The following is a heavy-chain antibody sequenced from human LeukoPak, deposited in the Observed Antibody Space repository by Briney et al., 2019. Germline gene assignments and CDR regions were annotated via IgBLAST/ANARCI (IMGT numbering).Heavy chain of an antibody. CDR2: IHRSGNT. D-gene: IGHD3-10*01. Sequence: GSLRLSCAGSGFGFSDAWMSWVRQAPGKGLEWIGEIHRSGNTNYHPSLRSRVTISVDTSKNHVYLTLNSVAAADTAIYYCAASLWFGVNPEYWGQGTLVTVSS. V-gene: IGHV4-34*01. J-gene: IGHJ4*02. CDR1: GFGFSDAW. CDR3: AASLWFGVNPEY.